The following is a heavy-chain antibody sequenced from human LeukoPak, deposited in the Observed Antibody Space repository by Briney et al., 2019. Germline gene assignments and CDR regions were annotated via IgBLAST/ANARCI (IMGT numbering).Heavy chain of an antibody. D-gene: IGHD6-19*01. Sequence: GGSLRLSCAASGFTFSDYYMNWVRQAPGKGLEWVSYISSSSSTIYYADSVKGRFTISRDNAKNSLYLQMNSLRDEDTAVYYCARGVYRSSGWPHDYWGQGTLVTVSS. J-gene: IGHJ4*02. CDR3: ARGVYRSSGWPHDY. CDR1: GFTFSDYY. V-gene: IGHV3-48*02. CDR2: ISSSSSTI.